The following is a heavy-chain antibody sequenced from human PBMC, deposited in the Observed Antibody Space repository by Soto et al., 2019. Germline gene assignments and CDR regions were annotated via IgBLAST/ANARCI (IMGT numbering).Heavy chain of an antibody. CDR1: GGSISSYY. Sequence: PSETLSLTCHAFGGSISSYYWSWIRQPPGKGLEWIGYIYYSGSTNYNPSLKSRVTISVDTSKNQFPLKLSSVTAADTAVYYCARVGIVRLNWFDPWGQGTLVTVSS. CDR2: IYYSGST. D-gene: IGHD3-10*02. J-gene: IGHJ5*02. V-gene: IGHV4-59*01. CDR3: ARVGIVRLNWFDP.